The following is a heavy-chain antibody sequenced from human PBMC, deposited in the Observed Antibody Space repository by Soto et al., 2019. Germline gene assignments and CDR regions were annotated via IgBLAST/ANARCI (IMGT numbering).Heavy chain of an antibody. D-gene: IGHD6-19*01. Sequence: PRLSFAASGFTFISCWMSWVRQAPGKGLEWVANIKEDGTEIKYVDSVKGRFTISRDNAKSSLYLQINNLRAEDTAVYYCTRVPVEVSGADFDYWGQGTLVTVSS. CDR3: TRVPVEVSGADFDY. CDR1: GFTFISCW. J-gene: IGHJ4*02. V-gene: IGHV3-7*01. CDR2: IKEDGTEI.